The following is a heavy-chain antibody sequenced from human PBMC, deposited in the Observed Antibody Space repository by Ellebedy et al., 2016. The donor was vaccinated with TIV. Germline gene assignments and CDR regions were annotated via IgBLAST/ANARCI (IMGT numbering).Heavy chain of an antibody. J-gene: IGHJ4*02. Sequence: GSLRLSCAVYGGSFSGFYWSWIRQPPGKGLEWIGEIDHSGSANYNPSLKSRVTISIDTSKNQFSLRLSSVTAADTAVYFCARSPSGSGNYRLDNWGQGTLVTVSS. V-gene: IGHV4-34*01. D-gene: IGHD3-10*01. CDR2: IDHSGSA. CDR3: ARSPSGSGNYRLDN. CDR1: GGSFSGFY.